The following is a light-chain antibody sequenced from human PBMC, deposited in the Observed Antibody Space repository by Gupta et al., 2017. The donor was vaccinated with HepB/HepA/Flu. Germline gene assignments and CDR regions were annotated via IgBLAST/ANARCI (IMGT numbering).Light chain of an antibody. CDR1: QSIGDW. CDR2: KAS. CDR3: QQDVSYST. Sequence: DIQMTQSPSTLSASAGDTVTITCRASQSIGDWLAWYQQKPGKAPNLLISKASKLETGVPSRFSGSGSGTEFTLTSSSLQPDDFAIYYCQQDVSYSTFGQGTKVQIK. J-gene: IGKJ1*01. V-gene: IGKV1-5*03.